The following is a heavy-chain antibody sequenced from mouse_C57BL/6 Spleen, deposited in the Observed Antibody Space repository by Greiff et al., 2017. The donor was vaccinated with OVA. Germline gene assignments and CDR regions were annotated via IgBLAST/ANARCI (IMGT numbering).Heavy chain of an antibody. D-gene: IGHD1-1*01. CDR2: ISSGSSTI. CDR3: ARPYTTVVPFAY. CDR1: GFTFSDYG. Sequence: EVKLVESGGGSVKPGGSLKLSCAASGFTFSDYGMHWVRQAPEKGLEWVAYISSGSSTIYYADTVKGRFTISRDNAKNTLFLQMTSLRSEDTAMYYCARPYTTVVPFAYWGQGTLVTVSA. V-gene: IGHV5-17*01. J-gene: IGHJ3*01.